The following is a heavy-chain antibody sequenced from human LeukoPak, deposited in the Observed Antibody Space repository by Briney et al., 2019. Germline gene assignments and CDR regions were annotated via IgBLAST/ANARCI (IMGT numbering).Heavy chain of an antibody. J-gene: IGHJ4*02. CDR3: ARHFDYSNYALFDY. V-gene: IGHV4-38-2*02. D-gene: IGHD4-11*01. CDR2: IYHSGST. Sequence: PSETLSLTCTVSGYSISSGYYWGWIRQPPGKGLEWIGSIYHSGSTYYNPSLKSRVTISVDTSKNRFSLKLSSVTAADTAVYYCARHFDYSNYALFDYWGQGTLVTVSS. CDR1: GYSISSGYY.